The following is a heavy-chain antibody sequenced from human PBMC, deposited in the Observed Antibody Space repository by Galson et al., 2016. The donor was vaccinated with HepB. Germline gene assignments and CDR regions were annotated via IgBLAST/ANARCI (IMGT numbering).Heavy chain of an antibody. CDR1: AFTFSSYG. CDR2: ISSDGINK. CDR3: ARAPGDYFDH. J-gene: IGHJ4*02. Sequence: SLRLSCAASAFTFSSYGMHWVRQAPGKGLEWVAVISSDGINKYYTDSVKGRFTISRDNSQNTLYLQMNSLRREGTAVYYCARAPGDYFDHWGQGTLVTVSS. V-gene: IGHV3-30*03.